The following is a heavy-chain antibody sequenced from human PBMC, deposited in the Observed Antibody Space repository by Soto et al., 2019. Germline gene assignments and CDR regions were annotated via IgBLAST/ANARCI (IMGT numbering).Heavy chain of an antibody. V-gene: IGHV1-18*01. D-gene: IGHD2-2*01. CDR1: GYTFTSYG. CDR3: ARDRCSSTSCYYYYGMDV. J-gene: IGHJ6*02. CDR2: ISAYNGNT. Sequence: ASVKVSCKASGYTFTSYGISWVRQAPGQGLEWMGWISAYNGNTNYAQKLQGRVTMTTDTSTSTAYMELRSLRSDDTAVYYCARDRCSSTSCYYYYGMDVWGDVTTVTVS.